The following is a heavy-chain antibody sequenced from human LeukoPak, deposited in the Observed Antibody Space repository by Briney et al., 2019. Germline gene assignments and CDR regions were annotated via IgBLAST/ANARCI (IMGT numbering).Heavy chain of an antibody. CDR2: INSDGSST. D-gene: IGHD6-13*01. CDR3: GYSSSWYPSGY. J-gene: IGHJ4*02. CDR1: GFTFSSYE. V-gene: IGHV3-74*01. Sequence: GGSLRLSCAASGFTFSSYEMNWVRQAPGKGLVWVSRINSDGSSTSYADSVKGRFTISRDNAKNTLYLQMNSLRAEDTAVYYCGYSSSWYPSGYWGQGTLVTVSS.